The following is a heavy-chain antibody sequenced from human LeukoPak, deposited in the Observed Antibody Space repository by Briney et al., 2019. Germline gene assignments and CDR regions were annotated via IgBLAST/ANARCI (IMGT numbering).Heavy chain of an antibody. J-gene: IGHJ6*04. D-gene: IGHD2-2*01. Sequence: SVKVSCKASGGTFSSYAISWVRQAPGQGLEWMGGIIPIFGTANYAQKFQGSVTITTDESTSTAYMELSSLRSEDTAVYYCASSKDIVVVPAAVKLDVWGKGTTVTVSS. CDR3: ASSKDIVVVPAAVKLDV. CDR1: GGTFSSYA. CDR2: IIPIFGTA. V-gene: IGHV1-69*05.